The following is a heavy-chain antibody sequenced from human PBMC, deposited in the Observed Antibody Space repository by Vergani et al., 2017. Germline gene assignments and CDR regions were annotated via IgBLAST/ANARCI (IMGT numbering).Heavy chain of an antibody. CDR3: AKHFSGWGIDY. CDR1: GFTLSNYD. D-gene: IGHD6-19*01. Sequence: QVQLVESGGGVVQRGGSLRLSCATSGFTLSNYDMQWIRQGPGKGLAFVAFIQFDESNQYYADSVKGRFTLSRDFSKNTLYLQMNSLRTDDTATYYCAKHFSGWGIDYWGQGTQVIVSS. CDR2: IQFDESNQ. J-gene: IGHJ4*02. V-gene: IGHV3-30*02.